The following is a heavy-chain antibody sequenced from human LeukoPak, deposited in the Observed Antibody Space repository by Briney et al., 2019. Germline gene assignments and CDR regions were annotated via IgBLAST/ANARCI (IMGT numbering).Heavy chain of an antibody. CDR2: INHSGST. Sequence: ASETLSLTCAVYGGSFSGYYWSWIRQPPGKGLEWIGEINHSGSTNYNPSLKSRVTISVDTSKNQFSLKLSSVTAADTAVYYCAVCSGGSCYSAAFDIWGQGTMVTVSS. CDR1: GGSFSGYY. CDR3: AVCSGGSCYSAAFDI. D-gene: IGHD2-15*01. V-gene: IGHV4-34*01. J-gene: IGHJ3*02.